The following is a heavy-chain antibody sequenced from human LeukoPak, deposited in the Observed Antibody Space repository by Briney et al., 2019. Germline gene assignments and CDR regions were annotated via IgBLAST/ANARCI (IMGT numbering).Heavy chain of an antibody. CDR1: GFTFDDYA. CDR3: AKVPQNPTGGDY. V-gene: IGHV3-9*01. D-gene: IGHD4-17*01. Sequence: GGSLRLSCAASGFTFDDYAMHWVRQAPGKGLEWVSGITWNSGSIAYADSVKGRFTISRDNAKNSLYLQMNSLRAEDTAVYYCAKVPQNPTGGDYWGQGTLVTVSS. CDR2: ITWNSGSI. J-gene: IGHJ4*02.